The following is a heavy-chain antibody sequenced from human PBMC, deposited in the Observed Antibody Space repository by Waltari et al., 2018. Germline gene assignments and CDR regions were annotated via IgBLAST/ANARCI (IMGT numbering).Heavy chain of an antibody. CDR3: ARVVSAAGTLYQFDY. Sequence: EVQLVESGGGLVKPGGSLRVSCAASGFSFSTYTMNWVRQAPGKGRDGVSSISDSSVFIYYADAVKGRFTIARDNVKNSVSLQMSSLRADDSAVYYCARVVSAAGTLYQFDYWGQGTLVTVSS. CDR2: ISDSSVFI. J-gene: IGHJ4*02. CDR1: GFSFSTYT. V-gene: IGHV3-21*01. D-gene: IGHD6-13*01.